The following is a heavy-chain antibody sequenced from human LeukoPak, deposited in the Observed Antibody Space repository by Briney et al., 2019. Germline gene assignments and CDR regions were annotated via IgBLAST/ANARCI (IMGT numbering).Heavy chain of an antibody. CDR3: ATQMTTVTTLDY. D-gene: IGHD4-11*01. Sequence: GASVKVSCKASGYTFTGYYMHWVRQAPGHGLEWMGRINPNSGSTNYAQKFQGRVTMTRDTSIGTAYMELSRLRSDDTAVYYCATQMTTVTTLDYWGQGTLVTVSS. CDR1: GYTFTGYY. J-gene: IGHJ4*02. CDR2: INPNSGST. V-gene: IGHV1-2*06.